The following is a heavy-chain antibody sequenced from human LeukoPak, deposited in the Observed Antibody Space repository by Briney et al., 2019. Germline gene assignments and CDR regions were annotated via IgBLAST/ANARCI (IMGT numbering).Heavy chain of an antibody. CDR1: GGSISNYF. Sequence: SETLSLTCTVSGGSISNYFWSWIRQPPGKGLQWIGYIYFSGSTNYNPSLKSRVTISVDTSKNQFSLKLSSVTAADTAVYYCARQRGYCSGGTCYPQHFDYWGQGTLVTVSS. CDR2: IYFSGST. V-gene: IGHV4-59*08. CDR3: ARQRGYCSGGTCYPQHFDY. J-gene: IGHJ4*02. D-gene: IGHD2-15*01.